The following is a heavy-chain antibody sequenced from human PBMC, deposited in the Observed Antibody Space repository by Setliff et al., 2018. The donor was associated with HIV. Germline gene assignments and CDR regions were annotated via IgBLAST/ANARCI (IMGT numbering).Heavy chain of an antibody. CDR2: INTNTGSP. Sequence: VKVSCTASGYTFINYAMNWVRQAPGQGLEWMGWINTNTGSPTYAQAFTGRFVFSVDTSVTTAYLQISSLKAEDTAVYYCARALYGDYGGDINWFDPWGQGTLVTVSS. J-gene: IGHJ5*02. V-gene: IGHV7-4-1*02. CDR3: ARALYGDYGGDINWFDP. CDR1: GYTFINYA. D-gene: IGHD4-17*01.